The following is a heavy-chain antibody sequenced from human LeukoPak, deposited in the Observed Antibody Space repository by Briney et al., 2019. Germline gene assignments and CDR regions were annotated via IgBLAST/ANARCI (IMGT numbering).Heavy chain of an antibody. CDR2: IYYSGST. CDR1: GGSISSSSYY. J-gene: IGHJ3*02. V-gene: IGHV4-39*01. CDR3: ARREYDSSGYSAFDI. Sequence: EPSETLSLTRTVSGGSISSSSYYWGWIRQPPGKGLEWIGSIYYSGSTYYNPSLKSRVTISVDTSKNQFSLKLSSVTAADTAVYYCARREYDSSGYSAFDIWGQGTMVTVSS. D-gene: IGHD3-22*01.